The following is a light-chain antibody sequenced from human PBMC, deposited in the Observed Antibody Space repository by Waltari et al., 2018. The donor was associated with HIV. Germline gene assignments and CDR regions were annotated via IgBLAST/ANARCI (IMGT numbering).Light chain of an antibody. CDR2: VNT. CDR3: QSYDSSLSGYV. J-gene: IGLJ1*01. Sequence: QSVLTQPPSVSGAPRQRVPTSCPGSSSNTAAVSDVHCYPQLPGTAPKLLIYVNTNRPSGVPDRFSGSKSGTSASLAITGLLVEDEADYYCQSYDSSLSGYVFGTGTKVTVL. V-gene: IGLV1-40*01. CDR1: SSNTAAVSD.